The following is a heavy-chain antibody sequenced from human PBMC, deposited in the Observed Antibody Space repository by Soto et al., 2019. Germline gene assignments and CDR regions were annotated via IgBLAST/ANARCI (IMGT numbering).Heavy chain of an antibody. J-gene: IGHJ4*02. CDR3: AKDWDYYDSSGPEGDYFDY. V-gene: IGHV3-30*18. Sequence: RLSCAASGFTFSSYGMHWVRQAPGKGLEWVAVISYDGSNKYYADSVKGRFTISRDNSKNTLYLQMNSLRAEDTAVYYCAKDWDYYDSSGPEGDYFDYWGQGTLVTVSS. CDR1: GFTFSSYG. CDR2: ISYDGSNK. D-gene: IGHD3-22*01.